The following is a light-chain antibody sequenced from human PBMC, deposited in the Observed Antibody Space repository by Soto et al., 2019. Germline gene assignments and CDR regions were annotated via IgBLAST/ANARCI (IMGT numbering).Light chain of an antibody. CDR3: QQYNNWPPPLT. CDR1: QSVSSN. Sequence: EIVMTQYPATLSVSPGERVTLSCRASQSVSSNLAWYQQKPGQAPRLLIYGASTRSTGIPTRFSGSGSGTEFTLTISSLQSEDFAVYYCQQYNNWPPPLTFGGGTKVEIK. V-gene: IGKV3D-15*01. J-gene: IGKJ4*01. CDR2: GAS.